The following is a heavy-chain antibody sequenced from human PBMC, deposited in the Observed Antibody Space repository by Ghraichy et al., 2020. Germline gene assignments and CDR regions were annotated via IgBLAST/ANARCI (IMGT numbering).Heavy chain of an antibody. CDR1: GFTFSSYG. CDR2: ISYDGSNK. Sequence: GGSLRLSCAASGFTFSSYGMHWVRQAPGKGLEWVAVISYDGSNKYYADSVKGRFTISRDNSKNTLYLQMNSLRAEDTAVYYCAKPLYYYGSGSYYSNFDYWGQGTLVTVSS. CDR3: AKPLYYYGSGSYYSNFDY. D-gene: IGHD3-10*01. V-gene: IGHV3-30*18. J-gene: IGHJ4*02.